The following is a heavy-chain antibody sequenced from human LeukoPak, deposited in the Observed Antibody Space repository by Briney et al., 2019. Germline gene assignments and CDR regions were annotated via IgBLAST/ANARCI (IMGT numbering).Heavy chain of an antibody. V-gene: IGHV1-18*01. D-gene: IGHD6-13*01. CDR1: GYSFTNYG. CDR3: ARDQQFGIAAVDSWFDP. J-gene: IGHJ5*02. CDR2: ISPYNGHT. Sequence: ASVKVSCKASGYSFTNYGFNWVRQAPGQGLEWLGGISPYNGHTIYGQKFQGKVTMNTDTSPSTAYMELSTLMSDETAVYYCARDQQFGIAAVDSWFDPWGQGTLVTVSS.